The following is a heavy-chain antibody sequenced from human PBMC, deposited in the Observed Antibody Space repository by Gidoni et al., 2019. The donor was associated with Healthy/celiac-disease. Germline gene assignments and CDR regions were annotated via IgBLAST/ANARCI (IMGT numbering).Heavy chain of an antibody. D-gene: IGHD1-26*01. V-gene: IGHV1-18*04. Sequence: QVQLVQSGAEVKKPGASVKVSCKPSGYTFTSYGISWVRQAPGQGLEWMGWISAYNGNTNYAQKLQGRVTMTTDTSTSTAYMELRSLRSDDTAVYYCARDSPQKDSGSFFDPWGQGTLVTVSS. J-gene: IGHJ5*02. CDR1: GYTFTSYG. CDR3: ARDSPQKDSGSFFDP. CDR2: ISAYNGNT.